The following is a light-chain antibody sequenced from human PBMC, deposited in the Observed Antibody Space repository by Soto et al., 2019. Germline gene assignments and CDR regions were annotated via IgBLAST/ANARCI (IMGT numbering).Light chain of an antibody. CDR2: DNN. V-gene: IGLV1-51*01. CDR3: VTWDSSLSVVV. CDR1: SSNIENNY. Sequence: QSVLTQPPSMSAAPGQKVTISCSGSSSNIENNYVSWYQQDPGTAPKLLIYDNNRRPAGIPDRFSGSKSGTSATLGITGLQPGDEAHYDCVTWDSSLSVVVFGGGTKLTVL. J-gene: IGLJ2*01.